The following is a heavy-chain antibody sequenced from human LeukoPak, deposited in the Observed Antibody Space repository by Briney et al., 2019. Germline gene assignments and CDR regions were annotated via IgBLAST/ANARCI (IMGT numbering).Heavy chain of an antibody. Sequence: GGPLRLSCAASGFTFSSYSMNWVRQAPGKGLEWVSSISSSSSYIYYADSVKGRFTISRDNAKNSLYLQMNSLRAEDTAVYYCARDQRRGAARLPYYYYYMDVWGKGTTVTVSS. CDR3: ARDQRRGAARLPYYYYYMDV. J-gene: IGHJ6*03. V-gene: IGHV3-21*01. CDR1: GFTFSSYS. D-gene: IGHD6-6*01. CDR2: ISSSSSYI.